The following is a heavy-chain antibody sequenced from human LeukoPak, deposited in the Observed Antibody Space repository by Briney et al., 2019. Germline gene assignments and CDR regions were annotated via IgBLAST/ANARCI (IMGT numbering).Heavy chain of an antibody. CDR3: VVYSSGWRRGFFDY. Sequence: SETLSLTCAVYGGSFSGYYWSWVRQPPGKGLEWSGEINHSGSTNYNPSLKSRVTISVDTTKNQFSLKLSSVAAADTAVYYCVVYSSGWRRGFFDYWGQGTLVTVSS. J-gene: IGHJ4*02. CDR2: INHSGST. CDR1: GGSFSGYY. V-gene: IGHV4-34*01. D-gene: IGHD6-19*01.